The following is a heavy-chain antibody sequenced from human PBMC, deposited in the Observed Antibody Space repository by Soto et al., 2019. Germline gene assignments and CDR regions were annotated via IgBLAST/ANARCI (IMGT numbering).Heavy chain of an antibody. J-gene: IGHJ5*02. D-gene: IGHD6-19*01. CDR2: IWYDGTKK. CDR3: ARDVVTAVAGSVNWFDP. V-gene: IGHV3-33*01. CDR1: GFSLRTYG. Sequence: QVQLVESGGGVVQSGRSLTLSCAASGFSLRTYGMQWLRRAPGKGLEWVAFIWYDGTKKFYANSVKGRSTISKDNSNNILYLQMSGLRAEDTAVYYCARDVVTAVAGSVNWFDPWGPGTLVTVSS.